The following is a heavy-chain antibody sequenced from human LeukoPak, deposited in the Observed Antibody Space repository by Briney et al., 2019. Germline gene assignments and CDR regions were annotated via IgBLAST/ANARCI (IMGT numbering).Heavy chain of an antibody. D-gene: IGHD3-10*01. CDR2: INTNTGNP. J-gene: IGHJ4*02. CDR3: ASTQYGSGSYLFDY. V-gene: IGHV7-4-1*02. CDR1: GYTFTSYA. Sequence: GASVKVSCKASGYTFTSYAMNWVRQAPGQGLEWMGWINTNTGNPTYAQGFTGRFVFSLDTSVSTAYLQISSLKAEDTAVYYCASTQYGSGSYLFDYWGQGTLVTVSS.